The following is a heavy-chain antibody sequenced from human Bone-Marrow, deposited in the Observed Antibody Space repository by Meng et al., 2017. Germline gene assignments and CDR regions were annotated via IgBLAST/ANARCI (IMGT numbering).Heavy chain of an antibody. CDR2: INHSGGT. J-gene: IGHJ4*02. CDR1: GGTFSDYS. V-gene: IGHV4-34*01. Sequence: QVQLQQWGAGLLKPSETLSLTCAVYGGTFSDYSWSWIRQPPGKGLEWIGEINHSGGTKYTPSLESRVTISIDTSKNQFSLKLSSVTAADTAIYYCARQGDTAMATFDYWGQGTLVTVSS. D-gene: IGHD5-18*01. CDR3: ARQGDTAMATFDY.